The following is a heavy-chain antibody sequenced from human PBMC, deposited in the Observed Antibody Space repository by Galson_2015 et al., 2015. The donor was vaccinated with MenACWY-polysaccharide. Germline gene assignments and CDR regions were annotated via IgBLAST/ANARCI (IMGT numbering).Heavy chain of an antibody. CDR3: ARQGDIVATPDY. Sequence: SVKVSCKASGYTFTGHYIHWVRQAPGQGLEWMGWSNPNSGGTNYAQKFQGRVTMSRDTSITTAYMELTRLKYDDTAMYYCARQGDIVATPDYWGQGTLVTVSS. J-gene: IGHJ4*02. D-gene: IGHD5-12*01. CDR2: SNPNSGGT. CDR1: GYTFTGHY. V-gene: IGHV1-2*02.